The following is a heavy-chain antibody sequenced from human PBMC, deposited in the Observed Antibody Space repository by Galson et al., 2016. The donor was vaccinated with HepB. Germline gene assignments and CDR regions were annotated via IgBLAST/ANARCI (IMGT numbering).Heavy chain of an antibody. CDR1: GYTFTSSY. CDR3: ARGQTNGNYYDILSSYYKEQDLRIDY. D-gene: IGHD3-9*01. V-gene: IGHV1-46*01. Sequence: SVKVSCKASGYTFTSSYMHWVRQAPGQGLEWMGIINPSGGRTRYAQEFKGRVTMTRDTSTSTVDMELSSLRSDDTAAYYCARGQTNGNYYDILSSYYKEQDLRIDYWGQGTLVTASS. CDR2: INPSGGRT. J-gene: IGHJ4*02.